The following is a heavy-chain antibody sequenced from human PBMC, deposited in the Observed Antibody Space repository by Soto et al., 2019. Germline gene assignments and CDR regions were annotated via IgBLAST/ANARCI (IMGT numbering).Heavy chain of an antibody. CDR2: ISGSGDTI. V-gene: IGHV3-23*04. CDR3: AKHSRETMSCCGED. J-gene: IGHJ4*02. D-gene: IGHD2-21*01. Sequence: VQLVQSGAEVKKPGSSVKVSCKASGGTFNNYAMSWVRQAPGRGLEWVSGISGSGDTINYADSVKGRFIVSRDNSKNTLYLQMNSLRVEDTAVYYCAKHSRETMSCCGEDWGQGTLVTVSS. CDR1: GGTFNNYA.